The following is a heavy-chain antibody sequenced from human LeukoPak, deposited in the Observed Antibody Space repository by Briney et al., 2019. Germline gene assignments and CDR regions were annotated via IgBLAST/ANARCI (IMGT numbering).Heavy chain of an antibody. Sequence: GESLKISCKGSGYSFTSYWIGWVRQMPGKGLEWMGIVYPGDSDTRYSPSFQGQVTISADKSISTAYPQWSSLKASDTAMYYCARQYYYDSSGYYDGFGYWGQGTLVTVSS. D-gene: IGHD3-22*01. V-gene: IGHV5-51*01. J-gene: IGHJ4*02. CDR2: VYPGDSDT. CDR1: GYSFTSYW. CDR3: ARQYYYDSSGYYDGFGY.